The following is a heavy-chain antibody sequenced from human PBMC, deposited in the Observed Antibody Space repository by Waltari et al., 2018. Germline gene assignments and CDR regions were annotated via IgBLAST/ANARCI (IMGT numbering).Heavy chain of an antibody. V-gene: IGHV4-30-2*01. D-gene: IGHD1-26*01. CDR1: GGSISSGGYS. CDR2: IYHSGST. J-gene: IGHJ4*02. Sequence: QLQLQESGSGLVTPSQTLSLTCAVSGGSISSGGYSWTWIRQPPGKGLEWIGYIYHSGSTYYNPSLKSRVTISVDRSKNQFSLKLSSVTAADTAVYYCARFKSGSYYDYWGQGTLVTVSS. CDR3: ARFKSGSYYDY.